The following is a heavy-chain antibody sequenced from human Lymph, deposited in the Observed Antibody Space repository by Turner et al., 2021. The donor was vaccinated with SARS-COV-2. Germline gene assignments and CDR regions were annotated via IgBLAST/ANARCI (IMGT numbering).Heavy chain of an antibody. CDR2: IFYRGST. CDR1: GGSMNNNY. Sequence: QVPLQESGPRLVKPLETLSLTCTVSGGSMNNNYWSWIRQHPGKRLEWIGFIFYRGSTNYNPSLKSRVTISVDTSENQFSLKLTSVTAADTAIYYCARQTVNNWVDPWGQGTLVTVSS. CDR3: ARQTVNNWVDP. V-gene: IGHV4-59*01. D-gene: IGHD2-21*02. J-gene: IGHJ5*02.